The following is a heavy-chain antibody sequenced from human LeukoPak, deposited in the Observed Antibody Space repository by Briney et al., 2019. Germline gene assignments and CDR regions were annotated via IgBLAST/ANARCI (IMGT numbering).Heavy chain of an antibody. V-gene: IGHV3-48*01. CDR2: ITSSGSTV. D-gene: IGHD2-2*02. J-gene: IGHJ6*03. CDR1: EFTFSTYS. Sequence: GGSLRLSCAASEFTFSTYSMNWVRQAPGQGLEWLSHITSSGSTVFYADSVKGRFTISRDNANNSVSLPMNSLRADDTAVYYCARGYTWSSYTTYYYYMDVWGKGTTVTVSS. CDR3: ARGYTWSSYTTYYYYMDV.